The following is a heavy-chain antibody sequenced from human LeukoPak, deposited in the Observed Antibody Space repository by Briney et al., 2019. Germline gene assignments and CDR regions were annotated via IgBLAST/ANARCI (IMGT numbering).Heavy chain of an antibody. J-gene: IGHJ4*02. D-gene: IGHD3-10*01. CDR2: IYYSGST. CDR3: ARDYYGSGSYYN. V-gene: IGHV4-59*01. CDR1: GGSISSYY. Sequence: SETLSLTCTVSGGSISSYYWSWIRQPPGKGLEWIGYIYYSGSTNYNPSLKSRVTISVDTSKNQFSLKLSSVTAADTAVYYCARDYYGSGSYYNWGQGTLVTVSS.